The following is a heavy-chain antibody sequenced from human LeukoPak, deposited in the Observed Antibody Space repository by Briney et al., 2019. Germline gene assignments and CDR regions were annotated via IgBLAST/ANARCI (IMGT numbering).Heavy chain of an antibody. Sequence: SQTLSLTCTVSGGSISSGGYYWSWIRQHPGKGLEWIGYIYYSGSTYYNPSLKSRVTISVDTSKNQFSLKLSSVTAADTAVHYCARERQLVWFDPWGQGTLVTVSS. D-gene: IGHD6-13*01. CDR1: GGSISSGGYY. CDR3: ARERQLVWFDP. CDR2: IYYSGST. J-gene: IGHJ5*02. V-gene: IGHV4-31*03.